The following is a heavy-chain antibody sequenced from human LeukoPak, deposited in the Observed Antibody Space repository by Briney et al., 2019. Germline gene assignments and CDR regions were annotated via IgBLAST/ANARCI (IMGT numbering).Heavy chain of an antibody. CDR3: TRRSISSTRTDDY. Sequence: GGSLRLSCAASGFNFSGSAIHWVRQASGKGLEWVGRIRSKTHSYATTYAASLKGRFTISRDDSKNTTYLQMSSLKTDDTAVYYCTRRSISSTRTDDYWGQGTPVTVSS. D-gene: IGHD1-1*01. J-gene: IGHJ4*02. CDR2: IRSKTHSYAT. CDR1: GFNFSGSA. V-gene: IGHV3-73*01.